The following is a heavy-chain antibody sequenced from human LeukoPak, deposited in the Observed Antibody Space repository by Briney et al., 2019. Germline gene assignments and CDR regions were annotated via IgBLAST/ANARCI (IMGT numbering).Heavy chain of an antibody. CDR3: ARMGNYYDSSGSYDAFDI. D-gene: IGHD3-22*01. J-gene: IGHJ3*02. Sequence: ASVKVSCKASGYTFTSYGISWVRQAPGQGLEWMGWISAYNGNTNYAQKLQGRVTTTTDTSTSTAYMELRSLRSDDTAVYYCARMGNYYDSSGSYDAFDIWGQGTMVTVSS. CDR1: GYTFTSYG. V-gene: IGHV1-18*01. CDR2: ISAYNGNT.